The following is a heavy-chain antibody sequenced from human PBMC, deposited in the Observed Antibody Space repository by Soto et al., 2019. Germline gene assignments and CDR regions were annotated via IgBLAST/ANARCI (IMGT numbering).Heavy chain of an antibody. CDR2: IYYSGST. Sequence: SETLSLTCTVSGGSISSYYWSWIRQPPGKGLEWIGYIYYSGSTNYNPSLKSRVTISVDTSKNQFSLKLSSVTAADTAVYYCARARYSTYRPDDYYYYMDVWGKGTTVTVSS. CDR1: GGSISSYY. V-gene: IGHV4-59*01. D-gene: IGHD4-4*01. CDR3: ARARYSTYRPDDYYYYMDV. J-gene: IGHJ6*03.